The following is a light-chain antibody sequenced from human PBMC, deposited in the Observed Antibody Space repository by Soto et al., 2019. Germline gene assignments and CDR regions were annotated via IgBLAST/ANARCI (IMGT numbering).Light chain of an antibody. CDR1: QSVLYSSNNKNY. Sequence: DIVMTQSPDSLAVSLGERATINCKSSQSVLYSSNNKNYLAWYHQKPGQPPKLLIYWASTRESGVPDRFSGSGSGTDFTLNISSLQAEDVAVYFCQQYYSTPYTFGQGTKLEIK. CDR2: WAS. CDR3: QQYYSTPYT. V-gene: IGKV4-1*01. J-gene: IGKJ2*01.